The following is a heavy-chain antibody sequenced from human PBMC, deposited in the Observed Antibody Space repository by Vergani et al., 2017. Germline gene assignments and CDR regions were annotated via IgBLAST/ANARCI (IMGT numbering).Heavy chain of an antibody. J-gene: IGHJ6*03. V-gene: IGHV5-51*03. CDR1: GYSFSSYW. CDR3: ARMGTYWDHYYMDV. Sequence: EVHLVQSGAEVKTPGESLKISCGGSGYSFSSYWIAWVRQMPGKGLEWMGSIYPGDSKTQYNPSFQGQVTVSADKSISTAYLQWNTLQAPNTAIYYCARMGTYWDHYYMDVWGKGTTVTVSS. D-gene: IGHD2-21*01. CDR2: IYPGDSKT.